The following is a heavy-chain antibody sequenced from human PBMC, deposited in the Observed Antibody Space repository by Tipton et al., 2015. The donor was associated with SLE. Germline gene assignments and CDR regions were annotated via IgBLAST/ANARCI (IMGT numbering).Heavy chain of an antibody. Sequence: SLRLSCTASGFTFSSYGMSWVRQAPGQGLEWVAVIYRDGRSTYYAESVKGRFTISRDDSKNTLSLQMNSLRGEDTAVYYCARQVRADNGRINWFDPWGQGTLVTVSS. CDR2: IYRDGRST. J-gene: IGHJ5*02. CDR3: ARQVRADNGRINWFDP. D-gene: IGHD3-10*01. CDR1: GFTFSSYG. V-gene: IGHV3-23*03.